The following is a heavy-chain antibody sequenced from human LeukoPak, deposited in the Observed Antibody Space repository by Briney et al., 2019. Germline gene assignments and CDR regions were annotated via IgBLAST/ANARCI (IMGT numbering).Heavy chain of an antibody. CDR3: ARVRITMVRAPFDP. J-gene: IGHJ5*02. CDR2: IIPIFGTA. CDR1: GGTFSSYA. Sequence: AAVKVSCKASGGTFSSYAISWVRQAPGQGLEWMGGIIPIFGTANYAQKFQGRVTITADESTSTAYMELSSLRSEDTAVYYCARVRITMVRAPFDPWGQGTLVTVSS. D-gene: IGHD3-10*01. V-gene: IGHV1-69*13.